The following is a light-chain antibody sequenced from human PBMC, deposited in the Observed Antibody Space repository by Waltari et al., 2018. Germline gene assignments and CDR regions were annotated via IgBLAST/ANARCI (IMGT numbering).Light chain of an antibody. CDR3: QKYVSLPAT. Sequence: EIVLTQSPGTLSLSPGERVTLSCRASQSVRRSLAWYQQKPGQAPRLLIYDASSRATGIPDRFSGSGSGTDFSLTISILEPEDSAVYYCQKYVSLPATFGQGTKVEIK. J-gene: IGKJ1*01. CDR2: DAS. CDR1: QSVRRS. V-gene: IGKV3-20*01.